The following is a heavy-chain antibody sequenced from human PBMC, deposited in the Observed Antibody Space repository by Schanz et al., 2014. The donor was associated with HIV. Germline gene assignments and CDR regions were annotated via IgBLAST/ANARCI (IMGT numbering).Heavy chain of an antibody. J-gene: IGHJ6*02. Sequence: QVQLVESGGGVVQPGRSLRLSCAASGFSFSNFGMHWVRQAPGKGLEWVSVISGSGISTYYADSVKGRFTISRDNSKNTLYLQMNSLRGEDTAVYYCARVANWDYYGMDVWGRGTTVTVSS. CDR1: GFSFSNFG. CDR2: ISGSGIST. CDR3: ARVANWDYYGMDV. D-gene: IGHD3-16*01. V-gene: IGHV3-NL1*01.